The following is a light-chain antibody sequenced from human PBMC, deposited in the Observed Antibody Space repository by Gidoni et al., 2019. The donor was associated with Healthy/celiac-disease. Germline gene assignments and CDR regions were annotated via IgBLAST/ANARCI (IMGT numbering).Light chain of an antibody. CDR1: QSISSY. J-gene: IGKJ1*01. V-gene: IGKV1-39*01. CDR2: AAS. Sequence: DSQMTQSPSSLSASVGDRVTITCRASQSISSYLNWYQQKPGKAPKLLIYAASSLQSGVPSRFSGSGSGTYFTLTISSLQPEDFATYYCQQSYSTPGTFGQGTKVEIK. CDR3: QQSYSTPGT.